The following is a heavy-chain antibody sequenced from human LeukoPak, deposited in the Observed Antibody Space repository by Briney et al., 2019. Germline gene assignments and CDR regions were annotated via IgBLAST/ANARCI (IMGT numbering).Heavy chain of an antibody. J-gene: IGHJ4*02. CDR1: GGSISSSSYY. Sequence: PSETLSLTCTVSGGSISSSSYYWGWLRQPRGKGLEWIGSIYYSGSTYYNPSLKSRVTISVDRSKNQFSLKLSSVTAADTAVYYCASFMITFGGNYFDYWGQGTLVTVSS. CDR2: IYYSGST. V-gene: IGHV4-39*07. D-gene: IGHD3-16*01. CDR3: ASFMITFGGNYFDY.